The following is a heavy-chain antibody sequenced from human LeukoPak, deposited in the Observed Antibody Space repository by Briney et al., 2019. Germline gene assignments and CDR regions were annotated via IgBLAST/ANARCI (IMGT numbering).Heavy chain of an antibody. CDR3: AKDIRVRELVDAFDI. Sequence: GRSLRLSCAASGFTFSSYGMHWVRQAPGKGLEWVAVISYDGSNKYYADSVKGRFTISRDNSKNTLYLQMNSLRAEDTAVYYCAKDIRVRELVDAFDIWGQGTMVTVSS. J-gene: IGHJ3*02. CDR1: GFTFSSYG. D-gene: IGHD1-26*01. CDR2: ISYDGSNK. V-gene: IGHV3-30*18.